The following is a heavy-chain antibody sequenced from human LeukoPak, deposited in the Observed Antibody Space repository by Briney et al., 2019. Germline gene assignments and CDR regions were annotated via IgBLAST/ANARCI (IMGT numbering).Heavy chain of an antibody. D-gene: IGHD6-19*01. CDR2: IHYSGST. V-gene: IGHV4-31*03. CDR3: AREILSSGWSYYYYYGMDV. J-gene: IGHJ6*02. Sequence: SETLSLTCSVSGGSISGGDYYWSWIRQHPGKGLEWIGYIHYSGSTYYNPSLKSRILISVDTSRNQFSLRLSSVTAADTAVYYCAREILSSGWSYYYYYGMDVWGQGTTVTVSS. CDR1: GGSISGGDYY.